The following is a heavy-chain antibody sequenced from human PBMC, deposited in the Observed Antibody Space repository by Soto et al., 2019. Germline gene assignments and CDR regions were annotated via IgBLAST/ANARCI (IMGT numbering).Heavy chain of an antibody. CDR2: IVVGSGNT. J-gene: IGHJ4*02. CDR1: GFTFTSSA. Sequence: SVKVSCKASGFTFTSSAVQWVRQARGQRLEWIGWIVVGSGNTNYAQKLQERVTITRDMSTSTAYMELSSLRSEDTAVYFCARVSRYYHDSAGQYWSREYYFDFWGQGTLVTVSS. D-gene: IGHD3-22*01. CDR3: ARVSRYYHDSAGQYWSREYYFDF. V-gene: IGHV1-58*01.